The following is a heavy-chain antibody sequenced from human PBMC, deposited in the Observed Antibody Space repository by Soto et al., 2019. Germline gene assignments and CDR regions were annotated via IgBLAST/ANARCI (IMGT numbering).Heavy chain of an antibody. V-gene: IGHV3-30-3*01. J-gene: IGHJ4*02. CDR3: AKDTYYHDSSGYYVFDY. D-gene: IGHD3-22*01. CDR2: ISFDGSNK. CDR1: GFSFSDYP. Sequence: GGSLRLSCGASGFSFSDYPMHWVRQAPGKGLEWVAVISFDGSNKYYVDSMKGRLTISRDNSKNTLDLQMNSLRAEDTAVYYCAKDTYYHDSSGYYVFDYWGQGTLVTVSS.